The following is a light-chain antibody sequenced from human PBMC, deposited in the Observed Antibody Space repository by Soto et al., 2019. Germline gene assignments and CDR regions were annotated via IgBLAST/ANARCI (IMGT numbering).Light chain of an antibody. J-gene: IGKJ3*01. CDR2: DAS. V-gene: IGKV1-5*01. Sequence: DVQMTQSPSTLSASAGDTVTVTCRASQSVSGWLAWYQQKPGEAPKLLIYDASALPRGIPSRFSGSGSDTKFTLTIRSLKSEDFATYYCQHYDTFSVTFGPGTKVDIK. CDR1: QSVSGW. CDR3: QHYDTFSVT.